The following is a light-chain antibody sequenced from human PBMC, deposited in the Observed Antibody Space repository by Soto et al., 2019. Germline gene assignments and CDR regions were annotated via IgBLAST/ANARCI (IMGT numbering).Light chain of an antibody. CDR3: QLWDSNSDHVV. CDR2: DDR. V-gene: IGLV3-21*02. CDR1: NVGTKS. J-gene: IGLJ2*01. Sequence: SYELTQPPSVSVAPGQTASITCAGTNVGTKSVHWYQQKPGQAPVVVVYDDRDRPSGIPERFSGSNSGNTAALTISRVEAGDEADYYCQLWDSNSDHVVFGGGTKLTVL.